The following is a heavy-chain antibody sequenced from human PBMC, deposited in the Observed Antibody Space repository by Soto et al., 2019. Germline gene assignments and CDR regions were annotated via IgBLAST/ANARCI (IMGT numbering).Heavy chain of an antibody. V-gene: IGHV1-8*01. CDR2: INPSSGNT. D-gene: IGHD2-15*01. CDR3: ASEGSLCSVVIVFYGMGG. CDR1: GYCFTRHD. Sequence: QVQLVQSGAEVKKPGASVMVSCKASGYCFTRHDINWVRQAPGQGLEWMGWINPSSGNTGYAQRFLGRLTMTNDASTSTDYMGLSGLKAEDPAIYLCASEGSLCSVVIVFYGMGGWCQGSTVSVPS. J-gene: IGHJ6*01.